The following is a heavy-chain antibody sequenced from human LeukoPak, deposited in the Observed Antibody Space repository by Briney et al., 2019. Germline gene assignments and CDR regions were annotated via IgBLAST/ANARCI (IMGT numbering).Heavy chain of an antibody. CDR2: ISGSGGST. Sequence: GGSLRLSCATSGFSFSSYAMSWVRQAPGKGLEWVSAISGSGGSTYYADSVKGRFTISRDNSKNTLYLQMNSLRAEDTAVYYCAKERKTTYYYGSGSKEFDYWGQGTLVTVSS. D-gene: IGHD3-10*01. CDR3: AKERKTTYYYGSGSKEFDY. J-gene: IGHJ4*02. CDR1: GFSFSSYA. V-gene: IGHV3-23*01.